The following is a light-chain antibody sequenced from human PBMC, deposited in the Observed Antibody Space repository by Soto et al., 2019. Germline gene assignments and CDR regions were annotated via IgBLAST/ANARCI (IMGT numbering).Light chain of an antibody. CDR3: QQYNNWPRT. Sequence: EIVMTQSPATLSVSPGERATLTCRASQSVRTNLAWYQQKLGQAPRLLIYDASTRFTGIPAKFSGSGSGTEFTLTINSLQSEDFAVYYCQQYNNWPRTFGQGTKVEI. V-gene: IGKV3-15*01. J-gene: IGKJ1*01. CDR1: QSVRTN. CDR2: DAS.